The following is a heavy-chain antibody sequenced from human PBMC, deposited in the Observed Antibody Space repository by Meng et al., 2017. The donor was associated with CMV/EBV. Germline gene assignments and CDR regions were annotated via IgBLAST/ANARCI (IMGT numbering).Heavy chain of an antibody. CDR2: ISYDGSNK. Sequence: GESLKISCAASGFTFSSYAMHWVRQAPGKGLEWVAVISYDGSNKYYADSVKGRFTISRDNSKNTLYLQMNSLRAEDTAVYYCARERVVTAARPGYFDYWGQGTLVTVSS. D-gene: IGHD2-2*02. CDR1: GFTFSSYA. V-gene: IGHV3-30*04. CDR3: ARERVVTAARPGYFDY. J-gene: IGHJ4*02.